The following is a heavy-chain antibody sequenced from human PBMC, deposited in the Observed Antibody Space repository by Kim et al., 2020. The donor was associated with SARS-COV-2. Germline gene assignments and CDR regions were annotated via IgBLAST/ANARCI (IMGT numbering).Heavy chain of an antibody. J-gene: IGHJ6*02. D-gene: IGHD3-22*01. CDR3: ARDDSSGYRYYYYYGMDV. V-gene: IGHV4-39*07. Sequence: KSRVTISVDTSKNQFSLKLSSVTAADTAVYYCARDDSSGYRYYYYYGMDVWGQGTTVTVSS.